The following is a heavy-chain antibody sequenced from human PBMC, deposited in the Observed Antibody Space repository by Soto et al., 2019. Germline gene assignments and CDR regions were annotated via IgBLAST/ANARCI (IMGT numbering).Heavy chain of an antibody. CDR2: IHYTGSH. CDR3: VRESGGGGYCSGGSCYGMDV. CDR1: GASVYDYY. D-gene: IGHD2-15*01. V-gene: IGHV4-59*02. J-gene: IGHJ6*02. Sequence: SETLSLTCTVSGASVYDYYWNWVRQPLGKGLEWIGFIHYTGSHIFNPSLQSRVTMSVDVSQNQVSLKMTSVTAADSAVYYCVRESGGGGYCSGGSCYGMDVWGQGTTVTVSS.